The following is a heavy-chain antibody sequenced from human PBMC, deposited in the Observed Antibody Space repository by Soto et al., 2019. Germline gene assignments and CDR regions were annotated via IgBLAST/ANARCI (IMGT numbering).Heavy chain of an antibody. CDR3: AAGGVTSVAQFDY. Sequence: EVQLVESGGGLVQPGGSLRLSCAASGFTFSNYAMHWVRQPTGKGLEWVSGIGAAGDTYYPGSVKGRFPISRENAKNSLYLQMNSLRAGDTAVYYCAAGGVTSVAQFDYWGQGTLVTVSS. CDR2: IGAAGDT. J-gene: IGHJ4*02. D-gene: IGHD3-16*01. CDR1: GFTFSNYA. V-gene: IGHV3-13*01.